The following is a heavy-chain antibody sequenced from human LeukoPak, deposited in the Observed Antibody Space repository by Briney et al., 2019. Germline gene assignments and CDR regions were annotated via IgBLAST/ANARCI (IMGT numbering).Heavy chain of an antibody. CDR1: GGSISSYY. J-gene: IGHJ4*02. CDR3: AKVDSPHFFDY. Sequence: SETLSLTCTVSGGSISSYYWSWIRQPPGKGLEWIGYIYYSGSTNYNPSLKSRVTISIDTSKNQFSLKLTSVTAADSAVYYCAKVDSPHFFDYWGQGTLATVSS. D-gene: IGHD2-21*01. CDR2: IYYSGST. V-gene: IGHV4-59*08.